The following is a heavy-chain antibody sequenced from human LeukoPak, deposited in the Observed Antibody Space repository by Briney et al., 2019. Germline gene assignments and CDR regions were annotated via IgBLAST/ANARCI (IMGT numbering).Heavy chain of an antibody. CDR1: GFTFSGSA. CDR2: IRSKANSYAT. J-gene: IGHJ5*02. CDR3: ARGECSGGSCYPYNWFDP. Sequence: PGGSLRLSCAASGFTFSGSAMHWVRQASGKGLEWVGRIRSKANSYATAYAASVKGRFTISRDDSKNTAYLQMNSLKTEDTAVYYCARGECSGGSCYPYNWFDPWGQGTLVTVSS. D-gene: IGHD2-15*01. V-gene: IGHV3-73*01.